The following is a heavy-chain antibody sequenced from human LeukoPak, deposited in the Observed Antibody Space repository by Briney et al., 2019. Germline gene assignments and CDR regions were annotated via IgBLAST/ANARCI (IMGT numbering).Heavy chain of an antibody. J-gene: IGHJ5*02. Sequence: PGGSLRLSCAASGFTFSSFAMTWVRQAPGKGLEWVSVISGSGGRTYYADSVKGRFTLSRDNSNNTLYLEMSSLRAEDTAVYYCAREGTYYDSSGYFLSWGQGTLVTVSS. CDR1: GFTFSSFA. D-gene: IGHD3-22*01. CDR3: AREGTYYDSSGYFLS. CDR2: ISGSGGRT. V-gene: IGHV3-23*01.